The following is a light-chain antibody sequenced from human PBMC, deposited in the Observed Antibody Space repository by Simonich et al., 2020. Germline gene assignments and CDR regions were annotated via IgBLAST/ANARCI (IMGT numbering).Light chain of an antibody. J-gene: IGKJ4*01. Sequence: DIQMTQSPSSLSASVGDRVTITCRASQGISNSLAWYQQKPGKAPKLLLYAASRLERWVQSRLRCSGAGKDYTLTISSLQPEDFATYYCQQYYSTPPLTFGGGTKVEIK. CDR2: AAS. CDR1: QGISNS. V-gene: IGKV1-NL1*01. CDR3: QQYYSTPPLT.